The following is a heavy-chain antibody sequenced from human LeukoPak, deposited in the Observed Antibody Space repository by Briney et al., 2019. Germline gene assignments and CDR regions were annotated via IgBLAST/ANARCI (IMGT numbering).Heavy chain of an antibody. V-gene: IGHV3-21*01. J-gene: IGHJ4*02. CDR3: ARAGYYYDSSGYSTFDY. Sequence: GGSLRLSCAASGFTFSSYSMNWVRQAPGKGLEWVSSISSSSSYIYYADSVKGRFTISRDNAKNSLYLRMNSLRAEDTAVYYCARAGYYYDSSGYSTFDYWGQGTLVTVSS. CDR2: ISSSSSYI. D-gene: IGHD3-22*01. CDR1: GFTFSSYS.